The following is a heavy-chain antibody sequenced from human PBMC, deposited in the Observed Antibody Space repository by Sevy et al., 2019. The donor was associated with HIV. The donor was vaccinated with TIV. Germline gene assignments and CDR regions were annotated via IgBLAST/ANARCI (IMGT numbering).Heavy chain of an antibody. J-gene: IGHJ6*02. D-gene: IGHD4-17*01. CDR2: ISYDGSDT. Sequence: GGSLRLSCAASGFAFSNYYAMHWVRQAPGKGLEWVALISYDGSDTYYADSVKGRFTVSRDNFKNTLFLQMNSLTTEDTAVNYCARPRANYVDHYFFYAMDVWGQGTTVTVSS. CDR3: ARPRANYVDHYFFYAMDV. V-gene: IGHV3-30-3*01. CDR1: GFAFSNYYA.